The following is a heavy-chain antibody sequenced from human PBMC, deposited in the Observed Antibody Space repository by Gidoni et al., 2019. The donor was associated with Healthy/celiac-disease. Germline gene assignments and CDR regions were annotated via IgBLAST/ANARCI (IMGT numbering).Heavy chain of an antibody. Sequence: EVQLVESGGGLVQPGGSLRLSCAASGFTFSTYAMHWVRQAPGKGLEYVSAISSNGGSTYYANSVKGRFTISRDNSKNTLYLQMGSLRAEDMAVYYCARDLVGYYDSSGRPNAFDIWGQGTMVTVSS. D-gene: IGHD3-22*01. CDR1: GFTFSTYA. J-gene: IGHJ3*02. V-gene: IGHV3-64*01. CDR2: ISSNGGST. CDR3: ARDLVGYYDSSGRPNAFDI.